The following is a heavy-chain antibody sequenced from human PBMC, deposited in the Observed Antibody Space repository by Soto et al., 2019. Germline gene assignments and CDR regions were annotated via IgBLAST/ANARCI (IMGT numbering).Heavy chain of an antibody. V-gene: IGHV4-38-2*02. CDR2: IYHSGST. CDR1: GSSISSCYY. J-gene: IGHJ5*02. Sequence: ETLSLTGAVSGSSISSCYYWGWIRQPPGKGLEWIGSIYHSGSTYYNPSLKIRVTISVDTSKNQFSLKLSSVTAADTAVYYCARDSDQIAWFDPWGQGTLVTVSS. CDR3: ARDSDQIAWFDP. D-gene: IGHD6-13*01.